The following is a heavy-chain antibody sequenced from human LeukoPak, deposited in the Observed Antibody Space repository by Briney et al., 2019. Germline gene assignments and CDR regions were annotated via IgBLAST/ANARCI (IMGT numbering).Heavy chain of an antibody. CDR3: AVAGVRYYDSSGLYAFDF. Sequence: PSETLSLTCSVSGGSISSSSHCWAWIRQPPGKGLEWIGTIFYSGNTYYNPSLKSRVTISVDTSKNQFSLELNSVTAADTAVYYCAVAGVRYYDSSGLYAFDFWGQGTMVTVSS. CDR1: GGSISSSSHC. D-gene: IGHD3-22*01. CDR2: IFYSGNT. J-gene: IGHJ3*01. V-gene: IGHV4-39*01.